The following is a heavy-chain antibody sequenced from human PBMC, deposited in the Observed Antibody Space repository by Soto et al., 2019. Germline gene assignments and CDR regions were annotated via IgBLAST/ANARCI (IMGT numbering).Heavy chain of an antibody. CDR1: GYSFTNYW. CDR3: ARHVDYYYGMDV. CDR2: IYGDDSDI. Sequence: GECLKISCKASGYSFTNYWIGWVRQMPGKGLEWMAIIYGDDSDIRYSPSFQGQVTVSLDKSITTAYVQWSSLKASDTAMYYCARHVDYYYGMDVWGQGTTVTVSS. V-gene: IGHV5-51*01. J-gene: IGHJ6*02.